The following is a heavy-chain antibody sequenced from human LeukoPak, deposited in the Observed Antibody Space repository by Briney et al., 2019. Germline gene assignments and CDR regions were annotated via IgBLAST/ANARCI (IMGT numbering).Heavy chain of an antibody. J-gene: IGHJ4*02. Sequence: PGGSLRLSCAASGFTFSNYSMNWVRQAPGQGLEWVSVISGSGITTYYARSVKGRFTISRDNSKNTLYLQMNNLRAEDTAIYYCAKTGLYISSARGYFDYWGEGALVTVSS. CDR2: ISGSGITT. D-gene: IGHD1-14*01. CDR1: GFTFSNYS. CDR3: AKTGLYISSARGYFDY. V-gene: IGHV3-23*01.